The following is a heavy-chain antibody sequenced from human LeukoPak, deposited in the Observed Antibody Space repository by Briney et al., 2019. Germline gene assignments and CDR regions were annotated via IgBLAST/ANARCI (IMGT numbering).Heavy chain of an antibody. CDR3: TSDPVGYYGSDTDY. CDR1: GFSFSTFW. V-gene: IGHV3-15*01. Sequence: GGSLRLSCATSGFSFSTFWMSWVRQAPGKGLEWVGRIQSYTGGGTADYAAPVKGRFTISRDDSKNTLWLQMNSLKTDDTALYYCTSDPVGYYGSDTDYWGQGTLVTVSS. CDR2: IQSYTGGGTA. J-gene: IGHJ4*02. D-gene: IGHD3-10*01.